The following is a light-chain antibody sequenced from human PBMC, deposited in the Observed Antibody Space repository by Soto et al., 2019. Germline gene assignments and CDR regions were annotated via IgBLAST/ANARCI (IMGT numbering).Light chain of an antibody. CDR1: QSVSRTY. Sequence: EIVLTQSPGTLSLSPGERATLSCRASQSVSRTYLAWYQQKPDQAPRLLIYGATNRATGIPDRFSGSGSGTDFTLTNNRLEPGDFVVYFCQQYGSSPYTFGQGTKLEIK. J-gene: IGKJ2*01. CDR2: GAT. CDR3: QQYGSSPYT. V-gene: IGKV3-20*01.